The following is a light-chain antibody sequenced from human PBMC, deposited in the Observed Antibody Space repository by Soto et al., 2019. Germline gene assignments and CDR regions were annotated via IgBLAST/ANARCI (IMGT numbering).Light chain of an antibody. CDR3: NSYRSISTYV. CDR2: DVS. Sequence: QSVLTQPASVSGSPGQSITISCAGTSSDVGGYNYVSWYQQHPGKAPKLMIYDVSNRPSGVSNRFSGSKSGNTASLTISGLQAEDEADYYCNSYRSISTYVFVTGTKVTVL. V-gene: IGLV2-14*01. CDR1: SSDVGGYNY. J-gene: IGLJ1*01.